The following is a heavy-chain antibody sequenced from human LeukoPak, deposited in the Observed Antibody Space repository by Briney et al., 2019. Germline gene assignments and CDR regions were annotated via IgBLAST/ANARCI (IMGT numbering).Heavy chain of an antibody. J-gene: IGHJ5*02. CDR2: INHSGST. V-gene: IGHV4-34*01. CDR1: GGSFSGYY. D-gene: IGHD3-22*01. CDR3: ARIQLYYYDSSGYYYVWFDP. Sequence: SETLSLTCAVYGGSFSGYYWSWIRQPPGKGLEWIGEINHSGSTNYNPSLKSRVTISVDTSKNQFSLKLSSVTAADTAVYYCARIQLYYYDSSGYYYVWFDPWGQGTLVTVSS.